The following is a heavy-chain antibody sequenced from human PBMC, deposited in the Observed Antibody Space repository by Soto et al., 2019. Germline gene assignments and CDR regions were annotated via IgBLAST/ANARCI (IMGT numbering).Heavy chain of an antibody. Sequence: ASVKVSCKASGYSYTTYSIHWLRQAPGQSLERIGWIITGNADTKYPQNFRNRVTFTTDPSASTAYMELSSLRSDDTAVYYCARGIGSGSYYNQYNWFDPWGQGTLVTVSS. D-gene: IGHD3-10*01. J-gene: IGHJ5*02. CDR2: IITGNADT. CDR1: GYSYTTYS. CDR3: ARGIGSGSYYNQYNWFDP. V-gene: IGHV1-3*04.